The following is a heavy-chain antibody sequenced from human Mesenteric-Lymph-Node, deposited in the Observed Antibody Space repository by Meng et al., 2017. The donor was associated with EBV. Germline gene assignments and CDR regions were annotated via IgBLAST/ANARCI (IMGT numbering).Heavy chain of an antibody. V-gene: IGHV3-30*18. CDR2: ISYDGSKK. D-gene: IGHD5-12*01. J-gene: IGHJ4*02. CDR1: GFTFSSYG. CDR3: AKSSMGGYDWSDC. Sequence: QERLVESGGGVVQPGRSLRLSRAASGFTFSSYGMHWVRQAPGKGLQWVAFISYDGSKKFYVDSVKGRFTISRDNSQNTLYLQMNSLRSEDSAVYYCAKSSMGGYDWSDCWGQGSLVTVSS.